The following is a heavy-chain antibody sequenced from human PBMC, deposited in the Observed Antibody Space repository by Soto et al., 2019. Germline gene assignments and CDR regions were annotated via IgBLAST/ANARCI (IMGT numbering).Heavy chain of an antibody. CDR2: IIPRSAKS. Sequence: SVRVSCKASGDSLSTYSITWMRQAPGRGLEWVGGIIPRSAKSNYAQKFEGRVTITADESTSTAYMELSSLRSEDTAVYYCARDSPFDASSGYLEYWGQGTLVTVSS. V-gene: IGHV1-69*13. CDR3: ARDSPFDASSGYLEY. J-gene: IGHJ4*02. D-gene: IGHD3-22*01. CDR1: GDSLSTYS.